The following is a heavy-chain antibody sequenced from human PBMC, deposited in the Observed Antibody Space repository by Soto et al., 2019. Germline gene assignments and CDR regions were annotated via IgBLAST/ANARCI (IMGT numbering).Heavy chain of an antibody. CDR3: AHSRRGFSYPFDC. CDR1: GFSLTTRGVG. D-gene: IGHD5-18*01. Sequence: QITLKESGPALVKPTQTLTLTCTFSGFSLTTRGVGVGWFRPPPGKALEWLALIYWDDDKRCSPSLKTSLTITEDTSKSQVAHTMTNVDPVDTATYSCAHSRRGFSYPFDCWGQGTLVAVSS. V-gene: IGHV2-5*02. J-gene: IGHJ5*01. CDR2: IYWDDDK.